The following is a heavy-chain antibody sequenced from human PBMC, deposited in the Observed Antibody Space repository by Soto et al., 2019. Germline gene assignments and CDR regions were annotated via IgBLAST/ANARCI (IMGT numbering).Heavy chain of an antibody. V-gene: IGHV4-4*02. CDR1: GGSISSSNW. D-gene: IGHD2-2*01. Sequence: PSETLSLTCAVSGGSISSSNWWSWVRQPPGKGLEWIGEIYHSGSTNYNPSLKSRVTISVDKSKNQFPLKLSSVTAADTAVYYCARGGGYCSSTSCSDWGQGTLVTVSS. J-gene: IGHJ4*02. CDR2: IYHSGST. CDR3: ARGGGYCSSTSCSD.